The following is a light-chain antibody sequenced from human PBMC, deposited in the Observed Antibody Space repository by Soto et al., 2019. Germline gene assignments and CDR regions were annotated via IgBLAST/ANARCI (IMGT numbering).Light chain of an antibody. CDR2: GAS. CDR3: QQSNNWPWT. V-gene: IGKV3-15*01. Sequence: EGVVTQRQATQTVAPGGRSTLSWRASQSISDTLAWYQQKPGQAPRLLIYGASKRATGFPARFSGSGSGTDFTLTISSLQSEDFAVYYCQQSNNWPWTFGQGTKVDIK. CDR1: QSISDT. J-gene: IGKJ1*01.